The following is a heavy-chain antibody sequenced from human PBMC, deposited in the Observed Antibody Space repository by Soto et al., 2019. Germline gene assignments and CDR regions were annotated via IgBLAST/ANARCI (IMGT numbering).Heavy chain of an antibody. CDR2: INAGNGNT. Sequence: ASVKVSCKASGYTFTSYAMHWVRQAPGQGLEWMGWINAGNGNTKYLQKFQGRITITRDTSASTAYMELSSLRSEDTAVYYCARSTAPNFDCWGQGTLVTVYS. D-gene: IGHD2-21*02. V-gene: IGHV1-3*01. J-gene: IGHJ4*02. CDR3: ARSTAPNFDC. CDR1: GYTFTSYA.